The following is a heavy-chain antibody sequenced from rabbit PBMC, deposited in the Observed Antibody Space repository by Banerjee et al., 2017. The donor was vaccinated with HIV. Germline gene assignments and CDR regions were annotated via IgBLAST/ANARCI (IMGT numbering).Heavy chain of an antibody. J-gene: IGHJ4*01. CDR2: IYTTSGST. Sequence: QSLEESGGGLVQPGASLTLTCTASGFSFSSSYYMCWVRQAPGKGLEWIACIYTTSGSTHYASWAKGRFTISKTSSTTVTLQMTSLTAADTATYFCARGAYDTGSGYSRFNLWGQGTLVTVS. D-gene: IGHD1-1*01. CDR1: GFSFSSSYY. CDR3: ARGAYDTGSGYSRFNL. V-gene: IGHV1S40*01.